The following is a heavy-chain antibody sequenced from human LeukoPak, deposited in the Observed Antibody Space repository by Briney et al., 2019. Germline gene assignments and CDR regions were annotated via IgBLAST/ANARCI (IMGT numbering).Heavy chain of an antibody. CDR2: MNPNSGNT. V-gene: IGHV1-8*01. D-gene: IGHD6-19*01. CDR1: GFTFTNYD. CDR3: VKESGAVFGPDYFDS. Sequence: ASVKVSCKASGFTFTNYDINWVRQATGQGLEWMGWMNPNSGNTGYTQKFQGRVAMTRDNSITTAYMGLSSLRSEDTAVYYCVKESGAVFGPDYFDSWGQGTLVTVSS. J-gene: IGHJ4*02.